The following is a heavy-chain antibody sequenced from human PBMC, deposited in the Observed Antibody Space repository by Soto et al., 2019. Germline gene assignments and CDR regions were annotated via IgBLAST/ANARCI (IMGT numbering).Heavy chain of an antibody. CDR3: ARDVGDLLGYYSYSMDV. D-gene: IGHD3-3*01. J-gene: IGHJ6*03. CDR2: IYSGGST. CDR1: GFTVSSNY. V-gene: IGHV3-66*01. Sequence: PGGSRRLSCAASGFTVSSNYMSWVRQAPGKGLEWVSVIYSGGSTYYADSVKGRFTISRDNSKNTLYLQMNSLRAEDTAVYYCARDVGDLLGYYSYSMDVWGKGPTVTVSS.